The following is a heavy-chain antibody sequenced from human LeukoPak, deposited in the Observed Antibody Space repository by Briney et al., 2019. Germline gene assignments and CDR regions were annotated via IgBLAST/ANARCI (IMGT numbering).Heavy chain of an antibody. Sequence: PSETLSLTCTVSGVSISSYYWSWIRQPPGRGLEWIGYIYYNGSTNYNPSLKSRVTISLDTSKNQFSLKLSSVTAADTAVYYCARKQAFDIWGQGTMVTVSS. CDR2: IYYNGST. CDR3: ARKQAFDI. CDR1: GVSISSYY. J-gene: IGHJ3*02. V-gene: IGHV4-59*08.